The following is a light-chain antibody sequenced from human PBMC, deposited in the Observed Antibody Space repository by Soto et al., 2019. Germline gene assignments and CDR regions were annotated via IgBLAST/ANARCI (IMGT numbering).Light chain of an antibody. CDR2: GAS. J-gene: IGKJ1*01. V-gene: IGKV3-15*01. CDR3: QHYNNWPQT. CDR1: QSVSSN. Sequence: EIVMTQSPATLSVSPGERATLSCRASQSVSSNLAWYQQKPGQARRLLIYGASTRATGIPARFSGSGSGTEFTLTISSLQSEDFAVYYCQHYNNWPQTFCQGTKVEIK.